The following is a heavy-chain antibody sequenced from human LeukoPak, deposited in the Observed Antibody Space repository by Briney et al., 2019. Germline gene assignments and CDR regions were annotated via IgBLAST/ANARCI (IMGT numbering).Heavy chain of an antibody. D-gene: IGHD6-19*01. CDR1: GGSISSGGYY. Sequence: SETLSLTCTVSGGSISSGGYYWSWIRQPPGKGLEWIGYIYYSGSTYYNPSLKSRVTISVDTSKNQFSLKLSSVTAADTAVYYCARGEAVAGWYFDLWGRGTLVTVSS. CDR2: IYYSGST. J-gene: IGHJ2*01. CDR3: ARGEAVAGWYFDL. V-gene: IGHV4-30-4*08.